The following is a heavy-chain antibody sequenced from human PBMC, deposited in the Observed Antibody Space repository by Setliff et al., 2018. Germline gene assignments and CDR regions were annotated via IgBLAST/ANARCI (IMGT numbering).Heavy chain of an antibody. CDR2: ISSTSSTI. CDR3: ARVASGWWWFDY. D-gene: IGHD6-19*01. CDR1: GFSFSGYG. Sequence: PGGSLRLSCATSGFSFSGYGMHWVRQAPGKGLEWVSYISSTSSTIYYADSVKGRFTISRDSAKNSLYLHMNSLRAEDTAVYYCARVASGWWWFDYWGQGTLVTVSS. J-gene: IGHJ4*02. V-gene: IGHV3-48*01.